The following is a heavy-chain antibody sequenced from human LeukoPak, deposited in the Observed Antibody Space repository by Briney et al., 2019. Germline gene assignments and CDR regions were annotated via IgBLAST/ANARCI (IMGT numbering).Heavy chain of an antibody. V-gene: IGHV3-23*01. CDR3: ASGSGSYRTPYYYMDV. D-gene: IGHD3-10*01. CDR1: GFTFSSYA. CDR2: ISGSGGST. J-gene: IGHJ6*03. Sequence: GGSLRLSCAASGFTFSSYAMSWVRQAPGKGLEWVSGISGSGGSTYYADSVKGQFTISRDNSKNTLFLQMNSLRADDTAVYYCASGSGSYRTPYYYMDVWGTGTTVTVSS.